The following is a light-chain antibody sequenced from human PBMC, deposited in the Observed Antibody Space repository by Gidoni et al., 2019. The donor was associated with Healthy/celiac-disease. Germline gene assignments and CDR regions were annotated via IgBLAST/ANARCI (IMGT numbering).Light chain of an antibody. Sequence: IQMTQSPSSLSASVGDRVTITCRASQSISSYLNWYQQKPGKAPKLLIYAASSLQSGVPSRFSGSGSGTDFTLTISSLQPVDFATYYCQQSYSTPATFGQGTKLEIK. CDR3: QQSYSTPAT. J-gene: IGKJ2*01. CDR2: AAS. CDR1: QSISSY. V-gene: IGKV1-39*01.